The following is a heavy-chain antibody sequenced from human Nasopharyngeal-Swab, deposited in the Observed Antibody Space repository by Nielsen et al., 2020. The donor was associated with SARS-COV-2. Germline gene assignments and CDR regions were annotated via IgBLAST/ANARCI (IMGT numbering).Heavy chain of an antibody. CDR2: IYYSGST. J-gene: IGHJ6*02. V-gene: IGHV4-59*01. CDR1: GGSISSYY. CDR3: ARAGDAYDFWSGYPDYYGMDV. D-gene: IGHD3-3*01. Sequence: SETLSLTCTVSGGSISSYYWSWIPQPPGKGLEWIGYIYYSGSTNYNPSLKSRVTISVDTSKNQFSLQLSSVTAADTAVYYCARAGDAYDFWSGYPDYYGMDVWGQGTTVTVSS.